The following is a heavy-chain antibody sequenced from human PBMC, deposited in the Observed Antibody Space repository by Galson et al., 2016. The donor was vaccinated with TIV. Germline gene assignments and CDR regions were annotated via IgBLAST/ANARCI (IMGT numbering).Heavy chain of an antibody. CDR2: ISYEGSNN. V-gene: IGHV3-30-3*01. CDR3: VRDSRAAVAAAWGYFDN. CDR1: GFTFSGYA. Sequence: SLRLSCAASGFTFSGYAMHWVRQAPGKGLEWVAVISYEGSNNFYADSVKGRFTVSRDNSRNTLYLQMNSLRAEDTAVYYCVRDSRAAVAAAWGYFDNWGQGILVTVSS. D-gene: IGHD6-19*01. J-gene: IGHJ4*02.